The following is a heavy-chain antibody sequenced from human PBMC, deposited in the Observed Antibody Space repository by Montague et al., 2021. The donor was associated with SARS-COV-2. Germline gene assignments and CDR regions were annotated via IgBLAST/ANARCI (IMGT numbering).Heavy chain of an antibody. CDR1: GGSFSGYY. CDR2: INHSGST. Sequence: SETLSLTCAVYGGSFSGYYWSWIRQRPGKGLEWIGEINHSGSTNYNPSLKIRVTISVDTSKNQFSLKLSSVTAADTAVYYCASLTLGYYSSTSCYSDWFDPWGQGTLVTVSP. V-gene: IGHV4-34*01. J-gene: IGHJ5*02. CDR3: ASLTLGYYSSTSCYSDWFDP. D-gene: IGHD2-2*02.